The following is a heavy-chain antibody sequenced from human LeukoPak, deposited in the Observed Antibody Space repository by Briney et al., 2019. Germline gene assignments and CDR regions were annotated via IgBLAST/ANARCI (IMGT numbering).Heavy chain of an antibody. Sequence: GGSLRLSCAASGFTFSSYSMNWVRQAPGKGLEWVSSIRSSSSYIYYADSVKGRFTISRDNAKNSLYLQMNSLRAEDTAVYYCARAAMSYSSGQESGYWGQGTLVTVSS. J-gene: IGHJ4*02. V-gene: IGHV3-21*01. CDR3: ARAAMSYSSGQESGY. D-gene: IGHD6-19*01. CDR1: GFTFSSYS. CDR2: IRSSSSYI.